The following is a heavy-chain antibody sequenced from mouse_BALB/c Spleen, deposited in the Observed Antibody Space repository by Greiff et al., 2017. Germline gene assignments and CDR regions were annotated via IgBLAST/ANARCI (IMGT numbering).Heavy chain of an antibody. J-gene: IGHJ2*01. Sequence: QVQLQQSGAELARPGASVKLSCKASGYTFTSYWMQWVKQRPGQGLEWIGAIYPGDGDTRYTQKFKGKATLTADKSSSTAYMQLSSLASEDSAVYYCASAGGQKGPYYFDYWGQGTTLTVSS. V-gene: IGHV1-87*01. CDR3: ASAGGQKGPYYFDY. CDR2: IYPGDGDT. CDR1: GYTFTSYW. D-gene: IGHD3-3*01.